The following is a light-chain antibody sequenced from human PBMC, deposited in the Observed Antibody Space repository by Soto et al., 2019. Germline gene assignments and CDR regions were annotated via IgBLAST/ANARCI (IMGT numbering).Light chain of an antibody. CDR2: GVS. J-gene: IGKJ2*01. CDR3: QQYGYSLYT. CDR1: QSVFSSY. V-gene: IGKV3-20*01. Sequence: EIVLTQSPGTLSLSPGERATLSCRASQSVFSSYLAWYQQKPGQAPRLLIYGVSNRATGTPDRFRGSGSGTDFTLTISRLEPEDFAVYYCQQYGYSLYTFGQGTNLESK.